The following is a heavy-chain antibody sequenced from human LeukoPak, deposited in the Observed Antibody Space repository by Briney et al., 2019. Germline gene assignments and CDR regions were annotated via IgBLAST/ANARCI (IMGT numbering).Heavy chain of an antibody. CDR3: AKSRPMITFGGVKLGALDI. CDR2: ISGSGGST. CDR1: GFTFSSYA. J-gene: IGHJ3*02. V-gene: IGHV3-23*01. Sequence: GGSLRLSCAASGFTFSSYAMSWVRQAPGKGLEWVSAISGSGGSTYYADSVKGRFTISRDNSKNTLYLQMNSLRAEDTAVYYCAKSRPMITFGGVKLGALDIWGQGTMVTVSS. D-gene: IGHD3-16*01.